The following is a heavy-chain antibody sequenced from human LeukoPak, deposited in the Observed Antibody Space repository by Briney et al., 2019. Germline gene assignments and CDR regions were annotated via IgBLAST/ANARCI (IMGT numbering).Heavy chain of an antibody. D-gene: IGHD6-19*01. J-gene: IGHJ4*02. CDR2: INHSGST. CDR1: GRSFSGYY. V-gene: IGHV4-34*01. CDR3: ARAPLGIAVAGTGVIFGY. Sequence: PSETLSLTCAVYGRSFSGYYWSWIRQPPGKGLEWIGEINHSGSTNYNPSLKSRVTISVDTSKNQFSLKLSSVTAADTAVYYCARAPLGIAVAGTGVIFGYWGQGTLVTVSS.